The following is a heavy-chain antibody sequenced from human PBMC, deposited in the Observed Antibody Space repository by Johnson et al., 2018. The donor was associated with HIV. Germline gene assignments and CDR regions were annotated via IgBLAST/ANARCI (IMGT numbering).Heavy chain of an antibody. V-gene: IGHV3-30*18. J-gene: IGHJ3*01. D-gene: IGHD3-22*01. CDR1: GFTFSSYA. CDR2: ISNDGSNK. Sequence: QVQLVESGGGVVQPGGSLRLSCAASGFTFSSYAMDWVRQAPGKGLEWVAVISNDGSNKYYADSVKGRFTISRDNSQKTLYLQINSLRTEDTAMYYCAKGHSSGYPKDAFDLWGQGTIVTVSS. CDR3: AKGHSSGYPKDAFDL.